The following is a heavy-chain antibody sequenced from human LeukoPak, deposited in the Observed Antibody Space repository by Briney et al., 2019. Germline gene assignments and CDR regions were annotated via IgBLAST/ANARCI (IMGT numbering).Heavy chain of an antibody. CDR2: MNPNSGNT. CDR1: GYTFTSYD. Sequence: SCXASGYTFTSYDXNWVRQAXXXXXXXXXWMNPNSGNTGYAQKFQGRVTMTRNTSISTAYMELSSLRSEDTAVYYCARGGKMATITPFDYWGQGTLVTVSS. CDR3: ARGGKMATITPFDY. J-gene: IGHJ4*02. D-gene: IGHD5-24*01. V-gene: IGHV1-8*01.